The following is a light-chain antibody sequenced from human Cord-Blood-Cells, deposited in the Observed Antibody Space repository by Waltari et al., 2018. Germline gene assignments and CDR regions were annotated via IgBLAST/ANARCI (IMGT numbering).Light chain of an antibody. V-gene: IGLV2-14*01. CDR1: SSDVGGYNY. CDR2: DVS. Sequence: QSALTQPASVSGSPGQSITIPCTGTSSDVGGYNYVPWYQQNPGQAPKLMIYDVSKRPSGVSNRFSGSKSGNTASLTISGLQAEDEADYYCSSYTSSSSWVFGGGTKLTVL. J-gene: IGLJ3*02. CDR3: SSYTSSSSWV.